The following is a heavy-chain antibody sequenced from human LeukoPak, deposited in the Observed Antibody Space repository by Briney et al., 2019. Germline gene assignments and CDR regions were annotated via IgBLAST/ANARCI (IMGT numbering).Heavy chain of an antibody. Sequence: PGGSLRLSCEASGFTFHTHAMHWVRQAPGKGLEWVAVISYDGSHKDYGDSVKGRFTISGYNSKNTLYLQMNSLRPEDTAVYYCARVGELRYCTGGICYHIDYWGQGTLVTVSS. CDR3: ARVGELRYCTGGICYHIDY. CDR2: ISYDGSHK. J-gene: IGHJ4*02. D-gene: IGHD2-15*01. V-gene: IGHV3-30*04. CDR1: GFTFHTHA.